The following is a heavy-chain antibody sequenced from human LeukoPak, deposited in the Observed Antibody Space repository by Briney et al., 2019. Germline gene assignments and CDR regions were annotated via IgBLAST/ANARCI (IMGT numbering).Heavy chain of an antibody. CDR1: GGTFSSYA. V-gene: IGHV1-69*05. Sequence: SVKVSCKASGGTFSSYAFSWVRQAPGQGLEWMGRITPFFGTANYAQRFQGRVTFTTDESTSTAYMELSSLRSEDTAVYYCARDTARYYDFWRGPGGWFDPWGQGTLVTVSS. CDR3: ARDTARYYDFWRGPGGWFDP. D-gene: IGHD3-3*01. J-gene: IGHJ5*02. CDR2: ITPFFGTA.